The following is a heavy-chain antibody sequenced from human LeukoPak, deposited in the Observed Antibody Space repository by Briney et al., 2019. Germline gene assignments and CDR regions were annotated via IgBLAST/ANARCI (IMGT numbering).Heavy chain of an antibody. D-gene: IGHD1-26*01. CDR1: GYTFTSYY. Sequence: ASVTVSCKASGYTFTSYYMHWVRQAPGQGLEWMGIINPSGGSTSYAQKFQGRVTMTRDTSTSTVYMELSSLRSEDTAVYYCARAGIVGATWFDPWGQGTLVTVSS. CDR2: INPSGGST. CDR3: ARAGIVGATWFDP. J-gene: IGHJ5*02. V-gene: IGHV1-46*01.